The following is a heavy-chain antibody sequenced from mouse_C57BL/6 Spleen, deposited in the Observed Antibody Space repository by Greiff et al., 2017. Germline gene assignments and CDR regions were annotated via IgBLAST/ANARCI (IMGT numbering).Heavy chain of an antibody. V-gene: IGHV1-55*01. D-gene: IGHD1-1*01. CDR1: GYTFTSYW. J-gene: IGHJ4*01. CDR2: IYPGSGST. Sequence: QVQLQQSGAELVKPGASVKMSCKASGYTFTSYWITWVKQRPGQGLEWIGDIYPGSGSTNYNEKFKSKATLTVDTSSSTAYMQLSSLTSEDSTVYYCARGTTVRAMDYWGQGTSVTVSS. CDR3: ARGTTVRAMDY.